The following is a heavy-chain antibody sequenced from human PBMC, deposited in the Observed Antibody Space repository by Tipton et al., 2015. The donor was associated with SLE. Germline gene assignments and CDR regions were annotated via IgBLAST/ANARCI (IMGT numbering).Heavy chain of an antibody. CDR2: INHSGST. D-gene: IGHD2-2*01. CDR1: GGSFSGYY. CDR3: ARGSSLVVPREFAATWYFDL. Sequence: TLSLTCAVYGGSFSGYYWSWIRQPPGKGLEWIGEINHSGSTNYNPSLKSRVTISVDTSKNQFSLKLGSVTAADTAVYYCARGSSLVVPREFAATWYFDLWGRGTLVTVSS. V-gene: IGHV4-34*01. J-gene: IGHJ2*01.